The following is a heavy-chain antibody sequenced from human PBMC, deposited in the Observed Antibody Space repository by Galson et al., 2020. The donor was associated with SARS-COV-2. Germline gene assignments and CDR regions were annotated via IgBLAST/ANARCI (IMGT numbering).Heavy chain of an antibody. D-gene: IGHD2-2*01. CDR1: GFTFSSYW. CDR3: ARDSEDGCSSTSCLVDY. CDR2: INSDGSST. J-gene: IGHJ4*02. V-gene: IGHV3-74*01. Sequence: GESLKISCAASGFTFSSYWMHWVRQAPGKGLVWVSRINSDGSSTSYADSVKGRFTISRDNAKNTLYLQMNSLRAEDTAVYYCARDSEDGCSSTSCLVDYWGQGTLVTVSS.